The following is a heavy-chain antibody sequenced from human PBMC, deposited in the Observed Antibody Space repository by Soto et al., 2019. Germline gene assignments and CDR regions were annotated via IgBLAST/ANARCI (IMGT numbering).Heavy chain of an antibody. D-gene: IGHD6-6*01. V-gene: IGHV1-8*01. CDR1: GYTFTSYD. Sequence: ASVKVSCKASGYTFTSYDINWVRQATGQGLEWMGWMNPNSGNTGYAQKFQGRVTMTRNTSISTAYMELSSLRSEDTAVYCCARFFRQLVYYYYGMDVWGQGTTVTVSS. J-gene: IGHJ6*02. CDR3: ARFFRQLVYYYYGMDV. CDR2: MNPNSGNT.